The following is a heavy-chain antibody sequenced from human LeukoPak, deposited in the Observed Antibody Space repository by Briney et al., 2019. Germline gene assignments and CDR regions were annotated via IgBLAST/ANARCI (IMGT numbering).Heavy chain of an antibody. CDR3: ARERGAYIDY. J-gene: IGHJ4*02. V-gene: IGHV3-33*01. D-gene: IGHD4-17*01. CDR2: IWYDGSNK. Sequence: GGSLRLSCATSGFSFSSYGMHWFRQAPGKGLEWVAVIWYDGSNKYYADSVKGRITTSRDNSKNTLYLQMNSLRADDAAVYYCARERGAYIDYWGQGTLVTVSS. CDR1: GFSFSSYG.